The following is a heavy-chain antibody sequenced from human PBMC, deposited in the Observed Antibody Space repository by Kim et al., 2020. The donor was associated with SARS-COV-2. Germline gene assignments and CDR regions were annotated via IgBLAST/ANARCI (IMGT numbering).Heavy chain of an antibody. CDR2: IYYSGST. CDR3: ARGKGYDIYYYYYGMDV. J-gene: IGHJ6*02. Sequence: SETLSLTCTVSGGSISSGGYYWSWIRQHPGKGLEWIGYIYYSGSTYYNPSLKSRVTISVDTSKNQFSLKLSSVTAADTAVYYCARGKGYDIYYYYYGMDVWGQGTTVTVSS. D-gene: IGHD5-12*01. V-gene: IGHV4-31*03. CDR1: GGSISSGGYY.